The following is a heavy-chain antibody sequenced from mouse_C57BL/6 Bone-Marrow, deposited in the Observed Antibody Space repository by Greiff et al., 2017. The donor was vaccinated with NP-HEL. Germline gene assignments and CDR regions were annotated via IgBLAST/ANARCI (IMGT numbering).Heavy chain of an antibody. Sequence: EVQLVESGAELVRPGASVKLSCTASGFNIKDYYMHWVKQRPEQGLEWIGRIDPEDGDTEYAPKFQGKATMTAATSSNTAYLQLSSLTSEDTAVYYCTTGVDYDYDGYAMDYWGQGTSVTVSA. CDR2: IDPEDGDT. V-gene: IGHV14-1*01. D-gene: IGHD2-4*01. CDR1: GFNIKDYY. J-gene: IGHJ4*01. CDR3: TTGVDYDYDGYAMDY.